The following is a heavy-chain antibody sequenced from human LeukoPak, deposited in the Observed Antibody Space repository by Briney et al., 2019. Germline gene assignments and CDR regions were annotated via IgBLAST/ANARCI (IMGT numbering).Heavy chain of an antibody. J-gene: IGHJ3*02. CDR2: VGGGET. CDR1: GFTFNTYT. D-gene: IGHD2-8*01. Sequence: GGSLRLSCAASGFTFNTYTMNWVRQAPGKGLEWVSVVGGGETYYTDSVKGRFTISRDNPKNTVSLEMNSLRPEDTAVYYCAKDAWSGNGIYDPFATWGQGTMVTVSS. CDR3: AKDAWSGNGIYDPFAT. V-gene: IGHV3-23*01.